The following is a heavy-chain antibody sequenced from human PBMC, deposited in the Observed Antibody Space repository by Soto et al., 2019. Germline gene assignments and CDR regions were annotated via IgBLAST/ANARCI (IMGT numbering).Heavy chain of an antibody. CDR1: GFPFSSYA. Sequence: PGVSLGLSCVASGFPFSSYAMSWVRQTPGKGLEWVSGISGSGGHTYYADSVKGRFTISRDNSNNTLSLQMHILRVEDTAVYFCAKGGYYSIFDIWGQGTMVTVSS. V-gene: IGHV3-23*01. D-gene: IGHD3-16*01. CDR2: ISGSGGHT. CDR3: AKGGYYSIFDI. J-gene: IGHJ3*02.